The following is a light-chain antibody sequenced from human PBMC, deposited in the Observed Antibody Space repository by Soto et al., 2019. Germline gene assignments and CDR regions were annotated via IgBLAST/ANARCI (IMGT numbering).Light chain of an antibody. CDR1: QSVSSY. CDR3: QQRSNWPPVLT. J-gene: IGKJ4*01. V-gene: IGKV3-11*01. Sequence: EIVLTQSPATLYLSPGERATLSCRASQSVSSYLAWYQQKPGQAPRLLIYDASNRATGIPARFSGSGSGTDFTLTISSLEPEDFAVYYWQQRSNWPPVLTFGGGTKVEI. CDR2: DAS.